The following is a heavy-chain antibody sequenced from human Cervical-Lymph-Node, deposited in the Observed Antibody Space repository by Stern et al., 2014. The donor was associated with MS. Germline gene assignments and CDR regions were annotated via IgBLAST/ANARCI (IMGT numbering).Heavy chain of an antibody. J-gene: IGHJ4*02. CDR3: AKLRLPPDDSSNYDY. D-gene: IGHD4-11*01. CDR2: MSYDGSEK. CDR1: GFTFTNFA. V-gene: IGHV3-30*18. Sequence: VQLVESGGGVVQPGMSLKLSCAGSGFTFTNFAMHWVRPAPGQGLEWVAVMSYDGSEKYYADSVAGRFTISRDISKNTVYLQMNSLTTEDTAVYFCAKLRLPPDDSSNYDYWGQGTLVTVSS.